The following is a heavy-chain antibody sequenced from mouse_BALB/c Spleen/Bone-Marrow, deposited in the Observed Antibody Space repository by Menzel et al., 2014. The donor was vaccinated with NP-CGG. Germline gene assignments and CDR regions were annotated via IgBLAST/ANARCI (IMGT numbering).Heavy chain of an antibody. D-gene: IGHD2-4*01. CDR2: INSNGGST. V-gene: IGHV5-6-2*01. CDR1: GFTFSSYY. CDR3: ARQPLDDYDSWFAY. J-gene: IGHJ3*01. Sequence: DVHLVESGGGLVKLGGSLKLSCAASGFTFSSYYMSWVRQTPEKRLELVAAINSNGGSTYYPDTVKGRFTISRDNAKNTLYLQMSSLKSEDTALYYCARQPLDDYDSWFAYWGQGTLVTVSA.